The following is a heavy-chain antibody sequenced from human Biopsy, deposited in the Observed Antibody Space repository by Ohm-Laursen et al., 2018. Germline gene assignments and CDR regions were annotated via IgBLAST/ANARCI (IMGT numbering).Heavy chain of an antibody. CDR3: ARAYPPPGRRLVVVAGDFDC. V-gene: IGHV3-23*01. D-gene: IGHD2-15*01. CDR2: ISGSDHSR. J-gene: IGHJ4*02. Sequence: SLRLSCSASGFTFSTYSMTWVRQAPGKGLEWVSTISGSDHSRSYADSVKGRFTISRGNAKNSLYLQMNSLRAEDTAVYYCARAYPPPGRRLVVVAGDFDCWGQGTRVTVSS. CDR1: GFTFSTYS.